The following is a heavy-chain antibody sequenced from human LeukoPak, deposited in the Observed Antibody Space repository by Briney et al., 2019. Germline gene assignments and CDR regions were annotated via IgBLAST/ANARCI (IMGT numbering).Heavy chain of an antibody. D-gene: IGHD1-26*01. CDR1: GYSFTNYW. V-gene: IGHV5-51*01. CDR2: IYPGDSDT. J-gene: IGHJ3*02. Sequence: GESLKISCKGSGYSFTNYWIVWVRQMPGKGLEWMGIIYPGDSDTRYSPSLQGQVTISADKSISTAYLRWSSLKASDTAMYYCARSLTQGTTTFDIWGQGTMVTVSS. CDR3: ARSLTQGTTTFDI.